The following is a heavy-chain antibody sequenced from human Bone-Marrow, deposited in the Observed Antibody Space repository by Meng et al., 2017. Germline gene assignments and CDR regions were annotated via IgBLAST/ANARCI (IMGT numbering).Heavy chain of an antibody. CDR2: IKQDGSEK. J-gene: IGHJ4*02. CDR3: ARGGGLLWFGEPLDY. D-gene: IGHD3-10*01. Sequence: GESLKISCAASGFTFSSYWMSWVRQAPGKGLEWVANIKQDGSEKYYVDSVKGRFTISRDNAKNSLYLQMNSLRAEDTAVYYCARGGGLLWFGEPLDYWGQGTLVTVSS. CDR1: GFTFSSYW. V-gene: IGHV3-7*01.